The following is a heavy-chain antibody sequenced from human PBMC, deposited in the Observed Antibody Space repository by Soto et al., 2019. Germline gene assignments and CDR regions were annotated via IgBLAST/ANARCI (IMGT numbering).Heavy chain of an antibody. CDR3: ARLYYYDSSGYYYLYFDY. D-gene: IGHD3-22*01. J-gene: IGHJ4*02. CDR2: IYYSGST. CDR1: GGSISSGDYY. Sequence: SETLSLTCTVSGGSISSGDYYWSWIRQPPGKSLEWNGYIYYSGSTYYNPSLKSRVTISVDTSKNLFSLKLSSVTAADTAVYYCARLYYYDSSGYYYLYFDYWGQGTLVTSPQ. V-gene: IGHV4-30-4*01.